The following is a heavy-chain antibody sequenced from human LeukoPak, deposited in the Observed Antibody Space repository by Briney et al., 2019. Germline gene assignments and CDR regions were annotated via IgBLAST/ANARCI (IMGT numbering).Heavy chain of an antibody. CDR3: ARDGIDY. Sequence: GGSLRLSCAASGFTFNRGWMSWVRQAPGKGLEWVANIKPEGKEKFYVDSVKGRFTISRDNANNSVFLQMNSLTAEDTAVYYCARDGIDYWGQGTLVTVSS. CDR2: IKPEGKEK. V-gene: IGHV3-7*04. CDR1: GFTFNRGW. D-gene: IGHD1-26*01. J-gene: IGHJ4*02.